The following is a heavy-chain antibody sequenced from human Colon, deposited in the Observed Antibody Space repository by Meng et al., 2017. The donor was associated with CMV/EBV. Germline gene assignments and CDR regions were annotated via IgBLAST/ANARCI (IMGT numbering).Heavy chain of an antibody. V-gene: IGHV1-18*01. Sequence: ASVKVSCKTSGYTFAHFGISWVRQAPGQGLEWVGRISNNNGNTDYGQSFQGRAIMTTDTSTSTAYLELRGLRSDDTAVYFCARIYNWNNLYFYALDFWGQGTTVTVSS. D-gene: IGHD1/OR15-1a*01. CDR1: GYTFAHFG. J-gene: IGHJ6*02. CDR3: ARIYNWNNLYFYALDF. CDR2: ISNNNGNT.